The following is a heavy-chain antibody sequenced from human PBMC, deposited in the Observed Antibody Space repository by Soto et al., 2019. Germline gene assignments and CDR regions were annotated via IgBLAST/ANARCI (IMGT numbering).Heavy chain of an antibody. CDR3: ARDPPDFWSGYYTDHGMDV. CDR1: GFTFSSYW. CDR2: IKQDGSEK. D-gene: IGHD3-3*01. J-gene: IGHJ6*02. V-gene: IGHV3-7*05. Sequence: GGSLRLSCAASGFTFSSYWMSWVRQAPGKGLEWVANIKQDGSEKYYVDSVKGRFTISRDNAKNSLYLQMNSLRAEDTAVYYCARDPPDFWSGYYTDHGMDVWGQGTTVTVSS.